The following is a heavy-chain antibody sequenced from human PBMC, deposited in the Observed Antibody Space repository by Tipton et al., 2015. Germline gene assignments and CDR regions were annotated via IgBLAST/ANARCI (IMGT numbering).Heavy chain of an antibody. D-gene: IGHD1-26*01. CDR2: IYYSGST. Sequence: TLSLPCTVSGVPVSSGSYYWSWIRQPPGKGLEWIGYIYYSGSTNYNPSLKSRVTISVDTSKNQFSLKLRFVTAADTAVYYCASIVDWGYVDYWGLGTLVTVSS. V-gene: IGHV4-61*01. CDR1: GVPVSSGSYY. CDR3: ASIVDWGYVDY. J-gene: IGHJ4*02.